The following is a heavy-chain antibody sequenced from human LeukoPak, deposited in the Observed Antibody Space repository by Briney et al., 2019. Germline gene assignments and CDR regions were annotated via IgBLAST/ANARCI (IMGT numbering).Heavy chain of an antibody. V-gene: IGHV3-74*03. CDR3: ARDASSGWYVPAYYYYYGMDV. J-gene: IGHJ6*02. D-gene: IGHD6-19*01. Sequence: GGSLRLSCAASGFTFSSYWMHWVRQVPGKGLVWVSRITSDGGGTTYADSVKGRFTISRDNAKNSLYLQMNSLRAEDTAVYYCARDASSGWYVPAYYYYYGMDVWGQGTTVTVSS. CDR2: ITSDGGGT. CDR1: GFTFSSYW.